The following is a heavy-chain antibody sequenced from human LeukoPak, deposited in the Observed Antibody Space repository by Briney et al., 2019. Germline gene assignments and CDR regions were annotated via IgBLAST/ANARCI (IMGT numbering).Heavy chain of an antibody. CDR1: GFIVSRSH. D-gene: IGHD5-12*01. CDR2: LYSGGSI. V-gene: IGHV3-53*01. J-gene: IGHJ5*02. Sequence: GGSLRLSCAGSGFIVSRSHISWVRQAPGKGLQWVSSLYSGGSIHYAGSVKGRFTISRDTSRNTVSLQMNSLRVEDTAVYYCARDLNVDSSMFGHWGQGTPVTVSS. CDR3: ARDLNVDSSMFGH.